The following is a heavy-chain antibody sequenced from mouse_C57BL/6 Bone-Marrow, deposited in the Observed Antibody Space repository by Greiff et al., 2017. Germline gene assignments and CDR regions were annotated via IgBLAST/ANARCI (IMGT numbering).Heavy chain of an antibody. D-gene: IGHD2-3*01. CDR3: TRHGYFFAY. CDR2: IYPGNSDT. Sequence: VQLQQSGPVLARPGASVKMSCKTSGYTFTSYWMHWVKQRPGQGLEWMGAIYPGNSDTSYNQKFKGKATLTAVTSASTAYMELSSLTNEDSAVYYCTRHGYFFAYWGQGTLVTVSA. V-gene: IGHV1-5*01. CDR1: GYTFTSYW. J-gene: IGHJ3*01.